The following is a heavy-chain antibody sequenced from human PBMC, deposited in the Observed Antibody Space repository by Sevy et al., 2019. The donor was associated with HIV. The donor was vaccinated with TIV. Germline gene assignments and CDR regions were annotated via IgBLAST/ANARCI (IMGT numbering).Heavy chain of an antibody. V-gene: IGHV3-20*04. J-gene: IGHJ4*02. CDR2: INWNGGST. D-gene: IGHD3-22*01. CDR1: GFTFDDYG. Sequence: GGSLRLSCAASGFTFDDYGMSWVRQAPGKGLEWVSGINWNGGSTGYAYSVKGRFTISRDNAKNSLYLQMNSLRAEDTALYYCARDTDRENYYDSSGYYPRNPFDYWGQGTLVTVSS. CDR3: ARDTDRENYYDSSGYYPRNPFDY.